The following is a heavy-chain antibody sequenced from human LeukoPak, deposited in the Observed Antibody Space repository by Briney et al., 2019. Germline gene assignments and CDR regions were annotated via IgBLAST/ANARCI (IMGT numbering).Heavy chain of an antibody. V-gene: IGHV1-18*01. CDR3: ARKIPSYCSSTSCYTYFDY. D-gene: IGHD2-2*02. Sequence: ASVKVSCKASGYTFTSYGISWVRQAPGQGLEWMGWISAFNGNTNYAQKLQGRVTMTTDTSTSTAYMELRSLRSDDTAVYYCARKIPSYCSSTSCYTYFDYWGQGTLVTVSS. CDR2: ISAFNGNT. CDR1: GYTFTSYG. J-gene: IGHJ4*02.